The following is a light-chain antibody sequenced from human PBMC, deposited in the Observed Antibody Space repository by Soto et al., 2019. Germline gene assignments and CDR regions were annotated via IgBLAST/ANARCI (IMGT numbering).Light chain of an antibody. CDR3: SSYTSSSTLV. J-gene: IGLJ1*01. V-gene: IGLV2-14*01. CDR1: SSDVGGYNY. CDR2: EVS. Sequence: QSALTQPASVSGSPGQLITISCTGTSSDVGGYNYVSWYQQYPGRAPKFITYEVSHRPSGVSNRFSASKSGNTASLTISGLQAEDEADYYCSSYTSSSTLVFGTGTKVTVL.